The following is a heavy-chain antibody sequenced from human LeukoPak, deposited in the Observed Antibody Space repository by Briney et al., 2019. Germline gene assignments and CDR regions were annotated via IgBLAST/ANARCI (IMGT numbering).Heavy chain of an antibody. V-gene: IGHV1-18*01. J-gene: IGHJ4*02. D-gene: IGHD3-10*01. CDR3: ARVSNYYGSGYYFDY. CDR1: GYTFITHG. CDR2: ISAYNGNT. Sequence: ASVKVSCKASGYTFITHGLTWVRQAPGQGLEWMGWISAYNGNTIYAQTLQDRLTMTTDTSTSTAYMELRSLRSEDTAVYYCARVSNYYGSGYYFDYWGQGTLVTVSS.